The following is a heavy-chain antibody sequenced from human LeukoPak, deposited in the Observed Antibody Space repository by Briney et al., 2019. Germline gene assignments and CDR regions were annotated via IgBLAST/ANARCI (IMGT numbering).Heavy chain of an antibody. CDR3: AKDLSALLPGAHNYMDV. CDR2: ISWNSGSI. Sequence: GGSLRLSCAASGFTFDDYAMHWVRQAPGKGLEWVSGISWNSGSIVYADSVKGRFTISRDNAKNSLYLQMNSLRAEDTALYYCAKDLSALLPGAHNYMDVWGKGTTVTISS. CDR1: GFTFDDYA. D-gene: IGHD3-3*02. V-gene: IGHV3-9*01. J-gene: IGHJ6*03.